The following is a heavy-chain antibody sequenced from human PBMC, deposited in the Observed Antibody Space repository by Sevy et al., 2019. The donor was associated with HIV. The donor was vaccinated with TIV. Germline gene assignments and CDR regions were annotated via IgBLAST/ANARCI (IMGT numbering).Heavy chain of an antibody. CDR3: VRDDRDGYFDY. Sequence: ASVKVSCKASGYTFTGYYMHWVRQAPGQGLEWMGWINPDSGGPNYAPKFQGRVTLTRDTSISTAYMELSRLKSDDTAMYYCVRDDRDGYFDYWGQGTLVIVSS. CDR2: INPDSGGP. V-gene: IGHV1-2*02. J-gene: IGHJ4*02. CDR1: GYTFTGYY.